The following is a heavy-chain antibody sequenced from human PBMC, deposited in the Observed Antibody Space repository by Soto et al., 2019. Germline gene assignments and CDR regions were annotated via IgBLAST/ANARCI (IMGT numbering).Heavy chain of an antibody. D-gene: IGHD6-13*01. J-gene: IGHJ5*02. CDR3: TRDHSSSWYYNNWFDP. V-gene: IGHV3-49*03. CDR1: GFTFGDYA. Sequence: GGSLRLSCTASGFTFGDYAMSWFRQAPGKGLEWVGFIRSKAYGGTTEYAASVKGRFTISRDDSKSIAYLQMNSLKTEDTAVYYCTRDHSSSWYYNNWFDPWGQGTLVTVSS. CDR2: IRSKAYGGTT.